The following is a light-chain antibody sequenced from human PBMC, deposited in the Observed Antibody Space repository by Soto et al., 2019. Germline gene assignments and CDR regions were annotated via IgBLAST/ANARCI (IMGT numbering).Light chain of an antibody. CDR3: SSYTSSSTPVV. CDR1: SSDVGGYNY. J-gene: IGLJ2*01. Sequence: QSALTQPASVSGSPGQSITISCTGTSSDVGGYNYVSWYQQHPGKAPKLMIYDGSNRPSGVSNRFSGSKSGNTASLTISGLQADDEADYYCSSYTSSSTPVVFGGGTKLTVL. CDR2: DGS. V-gene: IGLV2-14*01.